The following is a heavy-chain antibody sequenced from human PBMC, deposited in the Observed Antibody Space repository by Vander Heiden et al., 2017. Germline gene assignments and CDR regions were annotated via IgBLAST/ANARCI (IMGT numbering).Heavy chain of an antibody. D-gene: IGHD2-21*02. CDR3: ARLRGGTRLVVTATLDY. V-gene: IGHV5-51*02. Sequence: EVQLVQPGAAVKKPGESLKISCKGSGYSFTSYWTGWVRQMPGKGVEGMGIIYPGDSDPRYSRSFQGQATISAEKSISTAYLQWSSLKASDTAMYYCARLRGGTRLVVTATLDYWGQGTLVTVSS. J-gene: IGHJ4*02. CDR2: IYPGDSDP. CDR1: GYSFTSYW.